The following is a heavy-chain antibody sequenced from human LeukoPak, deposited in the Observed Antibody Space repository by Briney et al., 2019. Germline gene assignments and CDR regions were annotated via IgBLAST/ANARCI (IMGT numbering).Heavy chain of an antibody. J-gene: IGHJ4*02. Sequence: GVSLRLSCAASGFTFSSYAMSWVRQAPGKGLEWVSAISGSGGSTYYAGSVKGRFTISRDNSKNTLYLQMNSLRAEDTAVYYCAKEVLWFGELFGYFDYWGQGTLVTVSS. CDR1: GFTFSSYA. CDR3: AKEVLWFGELFGYFDY. CDR2: ISGSGGST. D-gene: IGHD3-10*01. V-gene: IGHV3-23*01.